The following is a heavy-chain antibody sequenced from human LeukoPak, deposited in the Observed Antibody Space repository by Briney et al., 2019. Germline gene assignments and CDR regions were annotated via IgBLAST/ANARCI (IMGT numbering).Heavy chain of an antibody. V-gene: IGHV4-61*02. D-gene: IGHD3-22*01. CDR2: IYTSGST. Sequence: SQTLSLTCTVSGGSISSGSCYWSWIRQPAGKGLEWIGRIYTSGSTNYNPSLKSRVTISVDTSKNQFSLKLSSVTAADTAVYYCASESFEGGYFDYWGQGTLVTVSS. J-gene: IGHJ4*02. CDR3: ASESFEGGYFDY. CDR1: GGSISSGSCY.